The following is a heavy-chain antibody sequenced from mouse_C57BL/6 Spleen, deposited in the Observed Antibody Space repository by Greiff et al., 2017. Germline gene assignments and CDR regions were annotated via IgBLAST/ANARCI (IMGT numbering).Heavy chain of an antibody. CDR1: GYAFTNYL. Sequence: QVQLQQSGAELVRPGTSVKVSCKASGYAFTNYLIEWVKQRPGQGLEWIGVINPGSGGTNYNEKFKGKATLTADNSSSTAYMQLSSLTSEDSAVYFCARSMVTTEGCAYWGQGTLVTVSA. CDR3: ARSMVTTEGCAY. D-gene: IGHD2-2*01. V-gene: IGHV1-54*01. CDR2: INPGSGGT. J-gene: IGHJ3*01.